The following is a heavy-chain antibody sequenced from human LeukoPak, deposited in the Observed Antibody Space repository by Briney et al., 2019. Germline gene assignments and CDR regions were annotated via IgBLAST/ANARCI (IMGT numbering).Heavy chain of an antibody. Sequence: SETLSLTCAVYGGSFSGYYWSWIRQPPGKGLEWIGEINHSGSTNYNPSLKSRVTISVDTSKNQFSLKLSSVTAADTAVYYCARGHSRAPYYYYYYGMDVWGQGTTVTVSS. D-gene: IGHD6-13*01. CDR1: GGSFSGYY. J-gene: IGHJ6*02. V-gene: IGHV4-34*01. CDR3: ARGHSRAPYYYYYYGMDV. CDR2: INHSGST.